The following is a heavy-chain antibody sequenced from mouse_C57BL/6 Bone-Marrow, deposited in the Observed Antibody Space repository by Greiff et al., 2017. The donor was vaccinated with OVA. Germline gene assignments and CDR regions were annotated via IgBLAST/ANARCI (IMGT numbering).Heavy chain of an antibody. CDR3: ARHEGSSHPYYYAMDY. J-gene: IGHJ4*01. CDR2: ISNGGGST. D-gene: IGHD1-1*01. CDR1: GFTFSDYY. Sequence: EVKLMESGGGLVQPGGSLKLSCAASGFTFSDYYMYWVRQTPEKRLEWVAYISNGGGSTYYPDTVKGRFTISRDNAKNTLYLQMSRLKSEDTAMYYCARHEGSSHPYYYAMDYWGQGTSVTVSS. V-gene: IGHV5-12*01.